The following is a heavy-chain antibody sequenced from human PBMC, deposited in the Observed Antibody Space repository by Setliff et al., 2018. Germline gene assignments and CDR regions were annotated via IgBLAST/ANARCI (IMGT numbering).Heavy chain of an antibody. CDR2: IYTSGST. V-gene: IGHV4-4*07. CDR3: AGDRRGYSYGSLGYYYYYMDV. Sequence: SETLSLTCTVSGGSISSYYWSWIRQPAGKGLEWIGRIYTSGSTNYNPSLKSRVTMSVDTSKNQFSLKLSSVTAADTAVYYCAGDRRGYSYGSLGYYYYYMDVWGKGTTVTVSS. CDR1: GGSISSYY. J-gene: IGHJ6*03. D-gene: IGHD5-18*01.